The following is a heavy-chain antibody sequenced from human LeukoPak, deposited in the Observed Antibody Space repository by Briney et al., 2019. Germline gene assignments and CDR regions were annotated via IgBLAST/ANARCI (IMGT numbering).Heavy chain of an antibody. D-gene: IGHD1-26*01. CDR2: IYHSGST. CDR3: ARDRVREHYYYYYYMDV. CDR1: GGSISSSNW. V-gene: IGHV4-4*02. J-gene: IGHJ6*03. Sequence: SETLCLTCAVSGGSISSSNWWSWVRQPPGMGLKWIGEIYHSGSTNYNPSLKSRVTISVDKSKNQFSPKLSSVTAADTAVYYCARDRVREHYYYYYYMDVWGKGTTVTVS.